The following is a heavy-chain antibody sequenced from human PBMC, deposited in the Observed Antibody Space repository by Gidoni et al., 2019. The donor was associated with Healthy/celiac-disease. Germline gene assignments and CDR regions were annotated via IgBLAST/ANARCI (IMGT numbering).Heavy chain of an antibody. V-gene: IGHV5-51*03. CDR1: GSSFPSYG. D-gene: IGHD3-3*01. Sequence: EVQLVQSGAEVKKPGESLKISCTGSGSSFPSYGIGWVGQMRGKGLEWMGIIYPGDSDTRYSPSFQGQVTISADKSISTAYLQWSSLKASDTAMYYCARRGGFGVDFNWFDPWGQGTLVTVSS. CDR3: ARRGGFGVDFNWFDP. CDR2: IYPGDSDT. J-gene: IGHJ5*02.